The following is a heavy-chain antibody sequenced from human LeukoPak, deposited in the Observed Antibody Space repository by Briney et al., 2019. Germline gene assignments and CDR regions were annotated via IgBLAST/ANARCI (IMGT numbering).Heavy chain of an antibody. CDR2: IYYSGST. CDR1: GGSISSYY. Sequence: SETLSLTCTVSGGSISSYYWSWIRQPPGKGLEWSGYIYYSGSTNYNPSLKSRVTISVDTSKNQFSLKLSSVTAADTAVYYCARVLGYCSGGSCYSYDGYYMDVWGKGTTVTVSS. V-gene: IGHV4-59*01. D-gene: IGHD2-15*01. CDR3: ARVLGYCSGGSCYSYDGYYMDV. J-gene: IGHJ6*03.